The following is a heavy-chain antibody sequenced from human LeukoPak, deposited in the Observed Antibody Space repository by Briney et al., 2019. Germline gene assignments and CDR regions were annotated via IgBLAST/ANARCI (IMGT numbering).Heavy chain of an antibody. J-gene: IGHJ6*03. CDR3: ARVWGDYFYYYYYMDV. Sequence: ASVKVSCKASGYTFTSYGISWVRQAPGQGLDWMGWISAYNGNTNYAQKLQGRVTMTTDTSTSTAYMELRSLRSDDTAVYYCARVWGDYFYYYYYMDVWGKGTTVTVSS. D-gene: IGHD4-17*01. V-gene: IGHV1-18*01. CDR2: ISAYNGNT. CDR1: GYTFTSYG.